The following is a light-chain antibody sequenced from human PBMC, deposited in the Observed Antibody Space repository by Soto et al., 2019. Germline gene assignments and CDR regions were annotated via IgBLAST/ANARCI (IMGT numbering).Light chain of an antibody. Sequence: EIVMTQSPATLSVSPGERVTLSCRASQSLNTNLAWYQQKPGQAPRLLIYRASTRATGFPARFSGSGSGTEFTLTISSLQSEDFAVYYCHQYNTWPPWTFGPGTKVEI. V-gene: IGKV3-15*01. CDR3: HQYNTWPPWT. CDR2: RAS. J-gene: IGKJ1*01. CDR1: QSLNTN.